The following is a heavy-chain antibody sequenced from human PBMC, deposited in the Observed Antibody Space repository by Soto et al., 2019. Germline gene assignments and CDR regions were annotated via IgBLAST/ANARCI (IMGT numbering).Heavy chain of an antibody. V-gene: IGHV1-69*02. Sequence: SVKVSCKASGGTFSSYTISWVRQAPGQGLEWMGRIIPILGIANYAQKFQGRVTITADKSKNQFSLNLSSVTAADTAVYYCARGGTQFWNYFAYWGQGTQVTVSS. CDR3: ARGGTQFWNYFAY. D-gene: IGHD3-3*01. J-gene: IGHJ4*02. CDR2: IIPILGIA. CDR1: GGTFSSYT.